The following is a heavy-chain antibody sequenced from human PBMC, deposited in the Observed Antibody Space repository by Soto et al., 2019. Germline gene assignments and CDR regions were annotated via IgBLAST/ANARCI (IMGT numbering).Heavy chain of an antibody. J-gene: IGHJ2*01. CDR1: GDSISGKF. CDR3: ARHVGGTNWHFDL. CDR2: VYLVGSTGPSGCT. D-gene: IGHD2-8*01. V-gene: IGHV4-59*08. Sequence: QVQLQESGPGLVKPSETLSLTCTVSGDSISGKFWSWVRQPSGRGPEWLGYVYLVGSTGPSGCTYEKPTLKRRITMSAVSYKHQVSLKVTTVTSADAAMYYCARHVGGTNWHFDLWGRGFLVTVSS.